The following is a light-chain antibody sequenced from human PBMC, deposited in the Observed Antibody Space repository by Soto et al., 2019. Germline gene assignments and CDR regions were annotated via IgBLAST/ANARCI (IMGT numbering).Light chain of an antibody. Sequence: EIVLTQSPVTLSLYPGERATLSCRASQSVGAYLAWSQQKPGQAPRLLLYDASSRATGIPARFSGSGSGTDFTLTISSLEPEDFAVYYCQQNLVEHTFGRGTKVEIK. J-gene: IGKJ1*01. V-gene: IGKV3-11*01. CDR3: QQNLVEHT. CDR2: DAS. CDR1: QSVGAY.